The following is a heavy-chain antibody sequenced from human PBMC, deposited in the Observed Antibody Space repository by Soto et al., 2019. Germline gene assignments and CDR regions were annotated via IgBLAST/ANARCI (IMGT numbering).Heavy chain of an antibody. CDR1: GFGFDKYS. D-gene: IGHD5-18*01. Sequence: EVRLLESGGGLVQPGGSLRLSCAASGFGFDKYSMSWVRQAPGKGLEWVSGISGTAYSKHYADSVKGQYTISRDNFEKTLNLKMNSLRVEDTAVYYCAKSWGDTWQQSAFDFWGQGTMVTVSS. J-gene: IGHJ3*01. CDR2: ISGTAYSK. CDR3: AKSWGDTWQQSAFDF. V-gene: IGHV3-23*01.